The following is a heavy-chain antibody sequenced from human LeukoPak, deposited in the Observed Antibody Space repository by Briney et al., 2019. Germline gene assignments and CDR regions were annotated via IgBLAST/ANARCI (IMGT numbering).Heavy chain of an antibody. D-gene: IGHD4-17*01. V-gene: IGHV3-30*03. J-gene: IGHJ5*02. CDR1: GFTFSSYG. CDR2: ISHDGSNK. Sequence: PGGSLGLSCAASGFTFSSYGMHWVRQAPGEGLEWVAAISHDGSNKFYADSVKGRFTISRDNSKNTLYLQMNSLRAEDSAVYYCARGKGDYLLNNWFDPWGQGTLVTVSS. CDR3: ARGKGDYLLNNWFDP.